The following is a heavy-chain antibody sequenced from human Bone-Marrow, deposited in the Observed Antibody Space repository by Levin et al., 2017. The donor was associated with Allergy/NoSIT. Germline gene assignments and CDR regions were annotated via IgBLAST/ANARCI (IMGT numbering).Heavy chain of an antibody. V-gene: IGHV4-59*01. D-gene: IGHD3-16*01. CDR3: ARASLWGVFPYYFES. J-gene: IGHJ4*02. Sequence: PSETLSLTCTVSGASISSYSWSWIRQPPGKGLEWIGYIYNSGSPKYNPSLQSRVTMAMDMSKNQFYLKLNSVTAADTAMYYCARASLWGVFPYYFESWGQGTLVTVSS. CDR2: IYNSGSP. CDR1: GASISSYS.